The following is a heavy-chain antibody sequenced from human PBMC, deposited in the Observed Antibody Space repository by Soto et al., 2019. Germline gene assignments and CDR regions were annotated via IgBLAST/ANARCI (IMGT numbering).Heavy chain of an antibody. CDR1: GGFISSSSYY. CDR2: IYYSGST. Sequence: LSLTCSVSGGFISSSSYYWGWIRQPPGKGLEWIGSIYYSGSTYYNPSLKTRVTISADTSKNRFSLKLNSVTASDPAVYYCASLDHYDISGIMGPDYWGQGTMVTVSS. CDR3: ASLDHYDISGIMGPDY. D-gene: IGHD3-22*01. V-gene: IGHV4-39*01. J-gene: IGHJ4*02.